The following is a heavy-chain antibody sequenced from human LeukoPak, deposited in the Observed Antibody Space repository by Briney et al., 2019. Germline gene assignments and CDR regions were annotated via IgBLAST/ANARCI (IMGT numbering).Heavy chain of an antibody. J-gene: IGHJ4*02. CDR2: IYYSGST. CDR1: GGSISSYY. CDR3: ARTYWGLGEVFVDY. D-gene: IGHD7-27*01. Sequence: PSETLSLTCTVSGGSISSYYWSWIRQPPGKGLEWIGYIYYSGSTNYNPSLKSRVTISVDTSKNQFSLKLSSVTAADTAVYYCARTYWGLGEVFVDYWGQGTLVTVSS. V-gene: IGHV4-59*08.